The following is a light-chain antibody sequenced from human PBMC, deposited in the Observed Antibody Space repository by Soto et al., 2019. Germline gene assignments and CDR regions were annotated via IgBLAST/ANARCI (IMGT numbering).Light chain of an antibody. V-gene: IGKV3-20*01. J-gene: IGKJ3*01. Sequence: EVVLTQSPGTLSLSPGERATLSCRASQNVYINSLAWYQQRPGQTPRLLIYGASTRAAAIPDRFSGSGSGADFALSIDGLEPEDFAIYYCQQYGDSPLTFGPGT. CDR2: GAS. CDR1: QNVYINS. CDR3: QQYGDSPLT.